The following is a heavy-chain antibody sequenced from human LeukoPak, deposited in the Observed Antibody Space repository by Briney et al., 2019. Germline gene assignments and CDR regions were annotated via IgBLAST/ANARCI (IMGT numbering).Heavy chain of an antibody. CDR1: GYTFTSYA. J-gene: IGHJ4*02. V-gene: IGHV1-3*01. CDR3: ARDPALLWFGEIDY. Sequence: ASVKVSCKASGYTFTSYAMHWVRQAPGQRLEWMGWINAGNGNTKYSQKLQGRVTITRDTSASTAYMELSSLRSEDTAVYYCARDPALLWFGEIDYWGQGTLVTVSS. D-gene: IGHD3-10*01. CDR2: INAGNGNT.